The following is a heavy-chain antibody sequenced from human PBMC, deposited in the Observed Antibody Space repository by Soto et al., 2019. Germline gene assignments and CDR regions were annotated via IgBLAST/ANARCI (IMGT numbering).Heavy chain of an antibody. D-gene: IGHD2-2*01. CDR3: ARDPTPGYCSSTSCYGAPIYGMDV. CDR1: VYTFTSYY. V-gene: IGHV1-46*01. J-gene: IGHJ6*02. CDR2: INPSGGST. Sequence: ASVKVSCTASVYTFTSYYMHWVRQAPGQGLEWMGIINPSGGSTSYAQKFQGRVTMTRDTSTSTGYMGLSSLRSEDTAVYYCARDPTPGYCSSTSCYGAPIYGMDVWGQGTTVTVSS.